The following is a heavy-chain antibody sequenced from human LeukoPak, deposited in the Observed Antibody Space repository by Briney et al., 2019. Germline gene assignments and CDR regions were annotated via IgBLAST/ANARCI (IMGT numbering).Heavy chain of an antibody. Sequence: GGSLRLSCAASVFTFSSYGMHWVRQAPGKALEWVAVICYDGINKYYADSVKARFTISRDNSKNTLYLQMNSLRAEDTAVYYCARDRVAVAVPGPYYYYYGMDVWGQGTTVTVSS. CDR3: ARDRVAVAVPGPYYYYYGMDV. CDR2: ICYDGINK. J-gene: IGHJ6*02. D-gene: IGHD6-19*01. V-gene: IGHV3-33*01. CDR1: VFTFSSYG.